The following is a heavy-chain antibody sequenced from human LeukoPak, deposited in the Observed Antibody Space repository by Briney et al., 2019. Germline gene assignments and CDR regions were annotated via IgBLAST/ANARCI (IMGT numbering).Heavy chain of an antibody. CDR2: IDHSGSA. Sequence: SETLSLTCGAYGGSFSAYYWSWVRQPPGKGLEWIGEIDHSGSANYNSSLKPRVTLSVDTPKKTFSLRLTSVTAADTAVYFCARVRTSSLLGYFYMDAWGKGATVTVSS. V-gene: IGHV4-34*01. D-gene: IGHD2-2*01. J-gene: IGHJ6*03. CDR3: ARVRTSSLLGYFYMDA. CDR1: GGSFSAYY.